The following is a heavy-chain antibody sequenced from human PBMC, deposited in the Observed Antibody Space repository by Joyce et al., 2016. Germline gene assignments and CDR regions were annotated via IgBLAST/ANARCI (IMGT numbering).Heavy chain of an antibody. V-gene: IGHV1-18*01. D-gene: IGHD6-6*01. J-gene: IGHJ6*02. Sequence: QIQLVQSGAEVKKPGASVKVSCKASGYTFTTYGVSWVRQAPGQGLEGMGWIHGYNAKTSYARKVQGRVTFTTDTATSTAYMELRSLRSDDTAVYYCARDHLAARPQYYYGMDVWGQGTTVIVSS. CDR1: GYTFTTYG. CDR2: IHGYNAKT. CDR3: ARDHLAARPQYYYGMDV.